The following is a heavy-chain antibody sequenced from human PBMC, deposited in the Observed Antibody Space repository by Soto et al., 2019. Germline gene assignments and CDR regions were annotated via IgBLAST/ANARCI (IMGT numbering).Heavy chain of an antibody. J-gene: IGHJ4*02. V-gene: IGHV3-33*01. CDR2: IWFDGSNE. CDR3: AREETGYFDY. CDR1: GFTFSDHA. Sequence: QVQLVESGGGVVQPGTSLRLSCAVSGFTFSDHAMHWVRQAPGKGLEWVTVIWFDGSNENYADSVKGRFTISRDNSKNTLYLQMNSLRAEDTAVYYCAREETGYFDYWGQGTLVTVSS. D-gene: IGHD3-9*01.